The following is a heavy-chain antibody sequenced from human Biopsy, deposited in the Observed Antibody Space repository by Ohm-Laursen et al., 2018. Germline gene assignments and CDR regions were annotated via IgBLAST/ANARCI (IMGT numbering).Heavy chain of an antibody. Sequence: GASVKVPCKASGGAFTNYAINWVRQAPGHGLEWMGGIITVSETAGYAERFQGRVTITADVTTTTAYMDLSGLRSEDTAVYYCVAYPSSGFFENNDDFAMDVWGQGTTVIVSS. CDR1: GGAFTNYA. J-gene: IGHJ6*02. CDR3: VAYPSSGFFENNDDFAMDV. CDR2: IITVSETA. D-gene: IGHD6-19*01. V-gene: IGHV1-69*13.